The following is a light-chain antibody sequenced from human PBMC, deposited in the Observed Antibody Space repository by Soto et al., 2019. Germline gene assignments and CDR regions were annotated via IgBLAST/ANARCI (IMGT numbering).Light chain of an antibody. CDR3: QEYSSYVYT. Sequence: DIQMTQSPSTLSASVGDRVTITCRASQSISSWLAWYQQKPGKAPKLLIYGSSTLETGVPSRFSGSRSGTEFILTISSLQPADSATYYCQEYSSYVYTFGQGTKLEIK. J-gene: IGKJ2*01. CDR1: QSISSW. V-gene: IGKV1-5*01. CDR2: GSS.